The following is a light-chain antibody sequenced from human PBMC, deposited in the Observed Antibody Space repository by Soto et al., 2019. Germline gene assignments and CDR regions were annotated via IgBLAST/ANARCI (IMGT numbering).Light chain of an antibody. Sequence: QSVLTQPRSVSGSLGQSVTISCSATSSDVGGYNYVSWYQQHPGKAPKLMIYDVSKRPSGVPDRFSGSKSGNTASLTISGLQAEDEADYYCCSYAGSYTWVFGGGTKLTVL. J-gene: IGLJ3*02. CDR2: DVS. CDR1: SSDVGGYNY. CDR3: CSYAGSYTWV. V-gene: IGLV2-11*01.